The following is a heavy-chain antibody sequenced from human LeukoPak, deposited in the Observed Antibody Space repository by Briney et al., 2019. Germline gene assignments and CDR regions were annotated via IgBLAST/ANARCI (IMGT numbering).Heavy chain of an antibody. Sequence: GGSLRLSCAASGFTFSSYGMHWVRQAPGKGLEWVSSVSSGSNYIYNVYYADSMKGRFTISRDNAKNSLYLQMNSLRVEDTAVYYCARVGATNGANDFWGQGTLVTVSS. CDR2: VSSGSNYIYNV. J-gene: IGHJ4*02. V-gene: IGHV3-21*01. CDR1: GFTFSSYG. D-gene: IGHD1-26*01. CDR3: ARVGATNGANDF.